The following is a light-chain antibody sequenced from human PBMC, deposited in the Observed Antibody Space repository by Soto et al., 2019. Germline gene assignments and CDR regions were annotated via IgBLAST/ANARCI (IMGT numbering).Light chain of an antibody. V-gene: IGKV3-20*01. Sequence: EIVLTQSPGTLSLSPGERATLSCRASQSVSSSCLAWYQQKPGQAPRLLIYAASSRATGIPDRFSGSGSGTDFTLTISRLEPEDFAVYYCQQYGNSPSLTFCGGTNVEIK. CDR1: QSVSSSC. J-gene: IGKJ4*01. CDR3: QQYGNSPSLT. CDR2: AAS.